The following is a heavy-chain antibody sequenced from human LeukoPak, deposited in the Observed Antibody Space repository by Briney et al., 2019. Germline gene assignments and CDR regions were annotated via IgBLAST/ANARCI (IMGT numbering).Heavy chain of an antibody. CDR1: GFTFSSYE. Sequence: PGGSLSLSCAASGFTFSSYEMNWVRQAPGKGQEWVSKISSSGSAIYYADSVKGRFTISRDNAKSTLYLQMNSLRAEDTAVYYCARGGSLGYWGQGTLVTVSS. D-gene: IGHD6-19*01. CDR2: ISSSGSAI. CDR3: ARGGSLGY. V-gene: IGHV3-48*03. J-gene: IGHJ4*02.